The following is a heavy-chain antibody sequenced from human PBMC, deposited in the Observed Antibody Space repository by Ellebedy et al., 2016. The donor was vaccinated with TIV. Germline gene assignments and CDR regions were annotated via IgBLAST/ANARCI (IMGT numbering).Heavy chain of an antibody. CDR3: ARDRRNEDVRGRGHDY. J-gene: IGHJ4*02. V-gene: IGHV3-74*03. CDR1: GFTFDTHA. Sequence: GGSLRLSXAASGFTFDTHAVSWVRQAPGEGLVWVSRITPDGLTTHADSVKGRFTISRDNAKNTLYLEMNSLRAEDSAVYYCARDRRNEDVRGRGHDYWGQGTLVTVSS. D-gene: IGHD1-1*01. CDR2: ITPDGLT.